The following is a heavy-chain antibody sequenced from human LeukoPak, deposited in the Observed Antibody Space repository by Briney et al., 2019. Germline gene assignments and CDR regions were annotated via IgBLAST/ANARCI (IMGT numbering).Heavy chain of an antibody. J-gene: IGHJ5*02. Sequence: ASVKVACKASGYTFTSYGISWVRQAPGQGLEWMGWISAYNGNTNYAQKLQGRVTMTTDTSTSTAYMELRSLRSDDTAVYYCARDNFRTVTTGSNGRFDPWGQGTLVTVSS. CDR2: ISAYNGNT. D-gene: IGHD4-17*01. V-gene: IGHV1-18*01. CDR3: ARDNFRTVTTGSNGRFDP. CDR1: GYTFTSYG.